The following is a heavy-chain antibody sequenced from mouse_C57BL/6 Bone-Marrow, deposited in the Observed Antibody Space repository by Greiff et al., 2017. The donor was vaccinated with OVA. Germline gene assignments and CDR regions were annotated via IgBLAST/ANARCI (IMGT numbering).Heavy chain of an antibody. Sequence: QVQLQQSGPELVKPGASVKISCKASGYTFTDYYLNWVKQRPGQGLEWIGWIFPGSGSTYYNEKFKGKATLTVDKSSSTAYMLLSSLTSEDSAVYFCARALFITTVVATKNYAMDYWGQGTSVTVSS. CDR1: GYTFTDYY. D-gene: IGHD1-1*01. V-gene: IGHV1-75*01. CDR2: IFPGSGST. CDR3: ARALFITTVVATKNYAMDY. J-gene: IGHJ4*01.